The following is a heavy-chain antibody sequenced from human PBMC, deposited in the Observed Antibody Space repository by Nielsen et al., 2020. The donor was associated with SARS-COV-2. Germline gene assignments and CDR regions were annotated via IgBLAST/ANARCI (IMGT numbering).Heavy chain of an antibody. CDR3: ARSPGEMNYFDY. CDR1: GGSISSSNW. Sequence: SETLSLTCTVSGGSISSSNWWSWVRQPPGKGLEWIGEIYHSGSTNYNPSLKSRVTISVDKSKNQFSLKLSSVTAADTAVYYCARSPGEMNYFDYWGQGTLVTVSS. CDR2: IYHSGST. J-gene: IGHJ4*02. V-gene: IGHV4-4*02. D-gene: IGHD7-27*01.